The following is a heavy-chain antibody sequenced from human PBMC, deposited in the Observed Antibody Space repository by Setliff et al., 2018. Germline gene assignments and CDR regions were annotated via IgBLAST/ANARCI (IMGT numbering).Heavy chain of an antibody. CDR1: GYTFSSYA. J-gene: IGHJ6*03. CDR3: ARADDYYYYMDV. Sequence: ASVKVSCKASGYTFSSYAISWVRQAPGQGLEWLGWISVYSGNTDYAQNFQGRVTMTADTSTSTAYMELRSLTSDDTAVYYCARADDYYYYMDVWGKGTTVTVSS. CDR2: ISVYSGNT. V-gene: IGHV1-18*01.